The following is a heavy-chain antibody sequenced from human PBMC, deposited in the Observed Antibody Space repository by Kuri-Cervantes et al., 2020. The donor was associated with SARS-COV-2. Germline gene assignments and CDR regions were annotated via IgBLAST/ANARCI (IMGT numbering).Heavy chain of an antibody. CDR1: GGSISSSSYY. Sequence: SETLSLTCTVPGGSISSSSYYWGWIRQPPGKGLEWIGSSYYSGSTYYNPSLKSRVTTSLDTSKNQFSLRLSSVTAADTAMYYCARRPREEDHSFHWYFDLWGRGTLVTVSS. CDR2: SYYSGST. J-gene: IGHJ2*01. V-gene: IGHV4-39*01. CDR3: ARRPREEDHSFHWYFDL. D-gene: IGHD5-18*01.